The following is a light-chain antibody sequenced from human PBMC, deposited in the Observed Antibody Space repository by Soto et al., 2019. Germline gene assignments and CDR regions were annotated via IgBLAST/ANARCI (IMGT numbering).Light chain of an antibody. J-gene: IGLJ1*01. Sequence: QSVLTQPPSVSGAPGQRVTISCTGSSSNIGAGYDVHWYQQLPGTAPKLLIYGNANRPSGVPDRFSGSKSGTSASLAITGLPAEDEADYYCQSYDSSRSGYVFGTGTKLTVL. CDR1: SSNIGAGYD. V-gene: IGLV1-40*01. CDR3: QSYDSSRSGYV. CDR2: GNA.